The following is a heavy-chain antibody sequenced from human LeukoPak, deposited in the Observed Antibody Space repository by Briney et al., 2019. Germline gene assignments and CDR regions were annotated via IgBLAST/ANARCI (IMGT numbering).Heavy chain of an antibody. CDR2: ISGSGGST. V-gene: IGHV3-23*01. D-gene: IGHD6-13*01. CDR1: GFTFSSYA. Sequence: GGSLRLSCAASGFTFSSYAMSWVRQAPGKGLEWVSAISGSGGSTCYADSVKGRFTISRDNSKNTLYLQMNSLRAEDTAVYYCAKDKQQLVNNWFDPWGQGTLVTVSS. J-gene: IGHJ5*02. CDR3: AKDKQQLVNNWFDP.